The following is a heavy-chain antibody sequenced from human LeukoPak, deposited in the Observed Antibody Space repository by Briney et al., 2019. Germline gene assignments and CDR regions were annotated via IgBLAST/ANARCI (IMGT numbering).Heavy chain of an antibody. Sequence: GGSLRLSCAASGFPFRSYWMHWVRQAPGKGLVWVSRINSDGSSTSYAASVKGRFTISRDHAKNPLYLQMHSLRAEDTAVYYCAKAVAYYYYYMDVWGKGTTVTVSS. V-gene: IGHV3-74*01. D-gene: IGHD4-23*01. CDR3: AKAVAYYYYYMDV. CDR1: GFPFRSYW. CDR2: INSDGSST. J-gene: IGHJ6*03.